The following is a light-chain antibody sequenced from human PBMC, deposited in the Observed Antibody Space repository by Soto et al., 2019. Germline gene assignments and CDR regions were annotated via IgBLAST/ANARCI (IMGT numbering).Light chain of an antibody. J-gene: IGKJ2*01. CDR1: ESVRSD. Sequence: EIVMTQSPATLSVSPGASATLFCRASESVRSDLAWYRQKPGQAPRLLIYHASISAAGIPARFGGSGSGTEFTLTINSLQSEDVAVYFCQQYYMWPPVFGQGTKLQI. CDR2: HAS. V-gene: IGKV3-15*01. CDR3: QQYYMWPPV.